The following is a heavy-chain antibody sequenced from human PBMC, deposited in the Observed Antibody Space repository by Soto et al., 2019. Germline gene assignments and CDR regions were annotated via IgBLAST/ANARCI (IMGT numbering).Heavy chain of an antibody. J-gene: IGHJ5*02. Sequence: SETLSLTCAVYGGSFSGYYWSWIRQPPGKGLEWIGEINHSGSTNHNPSLKSRVTISVDTSKNQFSLKLSSVTAADTAVYYCARGTRITIFGVVINNWFDPWGQGTLVTVSS. CDR3: ARGTRITIFGVVINNWFDP. D-gene: IGHD3-3*01. CDR2: INHSGST. V-gene: IGHV4-34*01. CDR1: GGSFSGYY.